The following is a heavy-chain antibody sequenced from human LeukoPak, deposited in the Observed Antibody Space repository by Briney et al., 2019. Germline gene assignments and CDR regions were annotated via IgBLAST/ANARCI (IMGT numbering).Heavy chain of an antibody. CDR3: RTDRYGDYGDYIDY. D-gene: IGHD4-17*01. V-gene: IGHV1-2*02. CDR1: GYIFTGYY. J-gene: IGHJ4*02. CDR2: IKPNSGGT. Sequence: ASVKVSSKASGYIFTGYYMHWVRQAPGQGLEWMGWIKPNSGGTNQAKKLQGRVTMTKDTSISTAYMALSRLRSDDTAVYYCRTDRYGDYGDYIDYWGQGCLVTV.